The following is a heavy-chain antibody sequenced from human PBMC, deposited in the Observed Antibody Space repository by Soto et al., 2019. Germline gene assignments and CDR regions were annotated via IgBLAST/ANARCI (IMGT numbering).Heavy chain of an antibody. Sequence: EVQLVESGGGLVQPGGSLRLSCAASGFTVSSNYMSWVRQAPGKGLEWVSVIYSGGSTYYADSVKGRFTISRDNSKNTLYLQMNSLRAEDTSVYYCARQGYCSGGSCPYYCYYYMDVWGKGTTVTVSS. CDR2: IYSGGST. V-gene: IGHV3-66*04. CDR3: ARQGYCSGGSCPYYCYYYMDV. CDR1: GFTVSSNY. D-gene: IGHD2-15*01. J-gene: IGHJ6*03.